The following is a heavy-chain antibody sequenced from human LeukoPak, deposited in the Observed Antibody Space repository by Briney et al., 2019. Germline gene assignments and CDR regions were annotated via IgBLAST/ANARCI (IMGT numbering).Heavy chain of an antibody. J-gene: IGHJ4*02. CDR2: IYYSGYT. D-gene: IGHD4-17*01. Sequence: SETLSLTCTVSGGSISSSSYYWGWIRQPPGKGLEWIGTIYYSGYTYYNPSLESRVTISVDTSKNQFSLKLSSVTAADTAVYYCARGHDYGDPPPLDYWGQGTLVTVSS. CDR1: GGSISSSSYY. V-gene: IGHV4-39*07. CDR3: ARGHDYGDPPPLDY.